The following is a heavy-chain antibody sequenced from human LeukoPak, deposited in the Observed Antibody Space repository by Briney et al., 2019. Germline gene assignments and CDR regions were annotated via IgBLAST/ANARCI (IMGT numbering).Heavy chain of an antibody. V-gene: IGHV4-59*12. CDR1: GGSISSYY. CDR3: ARGAHDYGDYVPNG. CDR2: IYYSGST. J-gene: IGHJ4*02. D-gene: IGHD4-17*01. Sequence: PSETLSLTCTVSGGSISSYYWSWIRQPPGKGLEWIGYIYYSGSTNYNPSLKSRVTISVDTSKNQFSLKLSSVTAADTAVYYCARGAHDYGDYVPNGWGQGTLVTVSS.